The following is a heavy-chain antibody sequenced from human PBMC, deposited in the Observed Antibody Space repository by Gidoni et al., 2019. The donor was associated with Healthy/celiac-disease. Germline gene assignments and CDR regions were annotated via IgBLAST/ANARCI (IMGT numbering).Heavy chain of an antibody. CDR3: ARGGPKKGSYYSY. J-gene: IGHJ4*02. CDR1: GGSFSGYY. D-gene: IGHD3-10*01. CDR2: INHSGST. Sequence: QVQLQQWGAGLLKPSETLSPTCAVYGGSFSGYYWSWIRQPPGKGLEWIGEINHSGSTNYNPSLKSRVTISVDTSKNQFSLKLSSVTAADTAVYYCARGGPKKGSYYSYWGQGTLVTVSS. V-gene: IGHV4-34*01.